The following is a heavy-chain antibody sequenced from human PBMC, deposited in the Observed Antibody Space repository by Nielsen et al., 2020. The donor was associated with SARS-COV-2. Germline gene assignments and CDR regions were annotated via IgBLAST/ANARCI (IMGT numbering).Heavy chain of an antibody. D-gene: IGHD6-6*01. Sequence: SETLSLTCTVSGGSISSGGYYWSWIRQHPGKGLEWIGYIYYSGSTYYNPSLKSRVTISVDTSKNQFSLKLSSVTAADTAVYYCARVRSSSSVYYYYYMDVWGKGTMVTVSS. CDR2: IYYSGST. CDR3: ARVRSSSSVYYYYYMDV. V-gene: IGHV4-31*03. CDR1: GGSISSGGYY. J-gene: IGHJ6*03.